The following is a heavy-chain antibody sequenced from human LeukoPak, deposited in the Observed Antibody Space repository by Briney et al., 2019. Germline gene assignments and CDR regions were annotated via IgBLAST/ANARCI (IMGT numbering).Heavy chain of an antibody. J-gene: IGHJ4*02. CDR2: IYWDDDK. Sequence: ESGPTLVKPTQTLTLTCTFSGFSLSTSGVGVGWIRQPPGKALEWLALIYWDDDKRYSPSLKSRLTITEDTSKNQVVLTMTNMDPVDTATYYCAPSYNSGTHFDYWGQGTLVTVSS. CDR1: GFSLSTSGVG. V-gene: IGHV2-5*02. D-gene: IGHD6-19*01. CDR3: APSYNSGTHFDY.